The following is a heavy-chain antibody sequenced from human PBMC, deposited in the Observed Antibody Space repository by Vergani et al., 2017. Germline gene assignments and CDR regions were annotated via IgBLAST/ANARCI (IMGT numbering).Heavy chain of an antibody. D-gene: IGHD2-2*01. Sequence: QVQLQQWGAGLLKPSETLSLTCAVYGGSFSGYYWSWIRQPPGKGLEWIGEINHSGSTNYNPSLKSRVTISVDTSKNQFPLKLSSVTAADTAVYYCATYIVVVPAALHNWFDPWGQGTLVTVSS. CDR1: GGSFSGYY. V-gene: IGHV4-34*01. CDR3: ATYIVVVPAALHNWFDP. J-gene: IGHJ5*02. CDR2: INHSGST.